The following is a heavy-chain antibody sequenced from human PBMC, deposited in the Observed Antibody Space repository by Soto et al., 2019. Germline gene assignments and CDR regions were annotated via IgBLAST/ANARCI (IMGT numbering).Heavy chain of an antibody. V-gene: IGHV6-1*01. CDR1: GDSVSSNSAA. CDR3: ARDVEPGDGYNAEGYFDY. Sequence: KQSQTLSLTCAISGDSVSSNSAAWNWIRQSPSRGLEWLGRTYYRSKWYNDYAVSVKSRITINPDTSKNQFSLQLNSVTPEDTAVYYCARDVEPGDGYNAEGYFDYWGQGTLVTVSS. CDR2: TYYRSKWYN. J-gene: IGHJ4*02. D-gene: IGHD5-12*01.